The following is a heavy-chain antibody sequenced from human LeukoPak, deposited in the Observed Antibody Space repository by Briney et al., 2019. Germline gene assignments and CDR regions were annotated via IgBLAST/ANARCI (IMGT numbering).Heavy chain of an antibody. CDR3: ARGWEWWDY. D-gene: IGHD2-15*01. CDR1: GFTFSSYW. CDR2: INSDGSST. V-gene: IGHV3-74*01. J-gene: IGHJ4*02. Sequence: GGSLRLSCAASGFTFSSYWMHWVRQAPGKGLVWVSRINSDGSSTSYADSVKGRFTIARDSSNNALYLQMNSLRAEDTAVYYCARGWEWWDYRGQGSLVTVSS.